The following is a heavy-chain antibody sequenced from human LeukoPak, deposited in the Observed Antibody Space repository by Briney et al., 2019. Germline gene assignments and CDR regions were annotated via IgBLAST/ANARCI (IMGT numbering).Heavy chain of an antibody. D-gene: IGHD3-10*01. CDR3: AKARGDYYYYMDV. CDR2: IRYDGSNK. Sequence: PGGSLRLSCAASGFTFSSYGMHWVRQAPGKGLEWVAFIRYDGSNKYYADSVKGRFTISRDNSKNTLYLQMNNLRAEDTAVYYCAKARGDYYYYMDVWGKGTTVTVSS. CDR1: GFTFSSYG. J-gene: IGHJ6*03. V-gene: IGHV3-30*02.